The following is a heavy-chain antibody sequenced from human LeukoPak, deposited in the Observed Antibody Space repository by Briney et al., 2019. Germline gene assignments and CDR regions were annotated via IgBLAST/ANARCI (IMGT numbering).Heavy chain of an antibody. CDR1: GGSISSYY. J-gene: IGHJ5*02. Sequence: SEALSLTCTVSGGSISSYYWSWIRQPPGKRLEWIGYIFYSGSTNYNPSLKSRDPISVDTSTNQCSLKLSSVTAADTAVYYCARLVRGVRKGWFDTWGQGTMVTVSS. D-gene: IGHD3-10*01. CDR2: IFYSGST. V-gene: IGHV4-59*01. CDR3: ARLVRGVRKGWFDT.